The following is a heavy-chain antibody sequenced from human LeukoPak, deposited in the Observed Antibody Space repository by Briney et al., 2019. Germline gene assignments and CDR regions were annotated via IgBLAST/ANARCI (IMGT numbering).Heavy chain of an antibody. D-gene: IGHD1-26*01. V-gene: IGHV1-69*04. J-gene: IGHJ6*02. Sequence: ASVKVSCTASGGTFASYGINWVRQAPGLGLEWMGRIIPIVGILNYAQRFQGRGTIAADNSTNIAYMELSSLRAEDTAVYYCGRAGSYYFYNGMDVGGQGTTVTVSS. CDR3: GRAGSYYFYNGMDV. CDR1: GGTFASYG. CDR2: IIPIVGIL.